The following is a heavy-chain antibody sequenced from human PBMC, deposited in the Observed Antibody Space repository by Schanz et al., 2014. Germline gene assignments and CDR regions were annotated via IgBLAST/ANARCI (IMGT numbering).Heavy chain of an antibody. CDR2: ISGSGGTT. CDR1: GFTFSSYA. CDR3: AKDPSHGDYDYYFDY. J-gene: IGHJ4*02. D-gene: IGHD3-22*01. Sequence: VQLVESGGGVVQPGRSLRLSCAASGFTFSSYAMSWVRQAPGRGLEWVSGISGSGGTTHYADSVEGRFTISRVNSKNTLYLRMKGLRAEDTAVYYCAKDPSHGDYDYYFDYWGQGTLVTVSS. V-gene: IGHV3-23*04.